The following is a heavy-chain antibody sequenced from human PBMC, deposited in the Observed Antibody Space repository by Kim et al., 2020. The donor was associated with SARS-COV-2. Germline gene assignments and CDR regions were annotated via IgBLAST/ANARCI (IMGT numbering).Heavy chain of an antibody. V-gene: IGHV3-33*01. CDR1: GFTFSRYG. CDR3: ARISNSGPNDQYYYAMDV. D-gene: IGHD4-4*01. J-gene: IGHJ6*02. Sequence: GGSLRLSCAASGFTFSRYGIHWVRQAPGKGLEWVAVIWYDGSKQYYADSVKGRVTISRDNSKNTLYLQMSSLRVEDTAVYYCARISNSGPNDQYYYAMDVWGQGTTVTVSS. CDR2: IWYDGSKQ.